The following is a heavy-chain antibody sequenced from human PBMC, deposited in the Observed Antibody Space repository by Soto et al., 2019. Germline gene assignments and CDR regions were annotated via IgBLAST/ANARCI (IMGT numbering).Heavy chain of an antibody. V-gene: IGHV1-8*01. Sequence: QVQLVQSGAEVKKPGASVKVSCKASGYTFTSYDINWVRQATGQGLEWMGWMNPNCGNTGYAQKFQGRVTMTRNTSISTAYMELSSLRSEDTAVYYCARWPDGYYYYGMDVWGQGTRVTVSS. CDR3: ARWPDGYYYYGMDV. CDR2: MNPNCGNT. J-gene: IGHJ6*02. CDR1: GYTFTSYD.